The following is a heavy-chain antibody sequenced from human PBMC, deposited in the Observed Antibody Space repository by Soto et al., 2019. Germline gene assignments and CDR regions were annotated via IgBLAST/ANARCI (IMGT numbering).Heavy chain of an antibody. V-gene: IGHV1-8*01. CDR2: MNPNSGNT. Sequence: QVQLVQSGAEVKKPGASVKVSCKASGYTFTSYDINWVRQATGQGLEWMGWMNPNSGNTGYAQKFQGRVTMTRNSSISTAYVELPSLRAEDAPVYYCAREKTCYGMDVWGHGRTVTVSS. J-gene: IGHJ6*02. CDR3: AREKTCYGMDV. CDR1: GYTFTSYD.